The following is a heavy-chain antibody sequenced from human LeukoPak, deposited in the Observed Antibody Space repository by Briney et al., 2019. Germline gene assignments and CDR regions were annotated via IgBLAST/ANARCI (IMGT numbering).Heavy chain of an antibody. V-gene: IGHV4-59*01. CDR1: GDALSTYY. D-gene: IGHD5-18*01. CDR3: ARDQAHSYGRYFDP. J-gene: IGHJ4*02. Sequence: SETLSLTCSVSGDALSTYYRNWTRQIPGKGLEWIGYISYGTTDYNPSLKSRVTISVDTSRNEFSLKLTSVTAEDTAVYFCARDQAHSYGRYFDPWSQGTLVTVSS. CDR2: ISYGTT.